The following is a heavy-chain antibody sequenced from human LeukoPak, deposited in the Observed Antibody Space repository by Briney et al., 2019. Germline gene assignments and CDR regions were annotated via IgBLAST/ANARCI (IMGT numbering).Heavy chain of an antibody. D-gene: IGHD3-10*01. Sequence: SETLSLTCTVSGGSISSGGYYWSWIRQHPGKGLEWIGYIYYSGSTYYNPSLKSRVTISVDASKNQFSLKLGSVTAADTAVYYCAGGLLWFGEDWGQGTLVTVSS. J-gene: IGHJ4*02. CDR2: IYYSGST. V-gene: IGHV4-31*03. CDR1: GGSISSGGYY. CDR3: AGGLLWFGED.